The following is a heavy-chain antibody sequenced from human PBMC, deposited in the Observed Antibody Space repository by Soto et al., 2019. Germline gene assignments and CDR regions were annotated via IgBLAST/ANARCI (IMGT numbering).Heavy chain of an antibody. J-gene: IGHJ4*02. D-gene: IGHD3-22*01. V-gene: IGHV4-59*01. CDR2: IYYSGST. Sequence: PSETLSLTCTVSGGSISSYYWSWIRQPPGKGLEWIGYIYYSGSTNYSPSLKSRVTISVDTSKNQFSLKLSSVTAADTAVYYCARDPFYNYYDSSVTRPHLDYWGQGTLVTVSS. CDR3: ARDPFYNYYDSSVTRPHLDY. CDR1: GGSISSYY.